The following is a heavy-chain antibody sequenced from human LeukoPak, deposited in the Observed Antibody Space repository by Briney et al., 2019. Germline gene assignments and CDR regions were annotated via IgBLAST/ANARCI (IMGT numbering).Heavy chain of an antibody. CDR2: INPNSGGT. CDR1: GYTFTGYY. CDR3: ARRGYSYGLDEPPIRY. D-gene: IGHD5-18*01. V-gene: IGHV1-2*02. J-gene: IGHJ4*02. Sequence: ASVKVSCKASGYTFTGYYMHWVRQAPGQGLEWMGWINPNSGGTNYAQKFQGRVTMTRGTSISTAYMELSRLTSDDTAVYYCARRGYSYGLDEPPIRYWAQGTLVTVSS.